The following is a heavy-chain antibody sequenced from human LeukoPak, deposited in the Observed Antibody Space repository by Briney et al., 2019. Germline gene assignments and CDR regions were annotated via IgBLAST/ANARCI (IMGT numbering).Heavy chain of an antibody. V-gene: IGHV4-30-2*01. J-gene: IGHJ4*02. CDR3: ARDSGDYPYYFDS. CDR2: IYHTGHT. Sequence: SQTLSLTCAVSGGSISSGIYSWNWIRQPPRMGLEWIGYIYHTGHTYYNPSLKSRVTISVDRSKNQFSLKLSSVTAADTAVYYCARDSGDYPYYFDSWGQGALVTVSS. D-gene: IGHD3-10*01. CDR1: GGSISSGIYS.